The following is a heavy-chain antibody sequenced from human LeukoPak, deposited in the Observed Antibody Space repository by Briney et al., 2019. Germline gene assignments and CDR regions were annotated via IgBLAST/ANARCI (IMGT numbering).Heavy chain of an antibody. CDR1: GYTFTDYY. CDR3: ARGIAVAGMIVPYFDC. V-gene: IGHV1-46*01. CDR2: MNPSDGST. D-gene: IGHD6-19*01. Sequence: ASVKVSCKASGYTFTDYYMHWVRQAPGQGLEWMGIMNPSDGSTNYAQKFQGGLTMTRDTSTSTVYMEISSLKSEDMAIYYCARGIAVAGMIVPYFDCWGQGTLVTVSA. J-gene: IGHJ4*02.